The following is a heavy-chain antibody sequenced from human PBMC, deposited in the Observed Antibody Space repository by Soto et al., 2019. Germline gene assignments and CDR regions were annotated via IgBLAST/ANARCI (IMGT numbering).Heavy chain of an antibody. V-gene: IGHV3-23*01. Sequence: HXVCLRLSCAACSFRFSIYAMSWVRQAAGRGLEWVSDISGSGGTTYYADSVKGRFTISRDSSKNTLYLQMNSLRAEDTAVYYCATGRAPFLGRGMDVWGQRTTVTVSS. CDR1: SFRFSIYA. J-gene: IGHJ6*02. CDR3: ATGRAPFLGRGMDV. CDR2: ISGSGGTT.